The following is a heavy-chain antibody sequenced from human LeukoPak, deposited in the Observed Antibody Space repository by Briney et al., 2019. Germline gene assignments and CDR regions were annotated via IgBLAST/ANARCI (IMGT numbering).Heavy chain of an antibody. D-gene: IGHD3-22*01. V-gene: IGHV4-59*01. Sequence: SETLSLTCTVSRGSISSYYWGWIRQPPAKGLEWIGYIYYSGSTNYNPSLKSRVTISVDTSKNQFSLKLSSVTAADTAVYYCARGYDTSGYYPYYFDYWGQGTLVTVSS. CDR3: ARGYDTSGYYPYYFDY. CDR2: IYYSGST. J-gene: IGHJ4*02. CDR1: RGSISSYY.